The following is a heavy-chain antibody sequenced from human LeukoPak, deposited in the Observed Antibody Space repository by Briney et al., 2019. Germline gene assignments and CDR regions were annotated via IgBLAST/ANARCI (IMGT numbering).Heavy chain of an antibody. CDR2: IYYSGST. CDR3: ARSPWVPAAIRWKDWFDP. CDR1: GGSISSGDYY. J-gene: IGHJ5*02. D-gene: IGHD2-2*01. Sequence: PSQTLSLTCTVPGGSISSGDYYWRWIRQPPGRGLEWIGYIYYSGSTYYNPSLKSRVTISVDTSKNQFSLKLSSVTAADTAVYYCARSPWVPAAIRWKDWFDPWGQGTLVTVSS. V-gene: IGHV4-30-4*01.